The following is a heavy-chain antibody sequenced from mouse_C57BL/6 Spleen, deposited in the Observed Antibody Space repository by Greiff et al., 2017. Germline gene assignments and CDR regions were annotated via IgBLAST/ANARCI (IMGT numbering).Heavy chain of an antibody. CDR3: ARYGIYLLRAMDY. V-gene: IGHV1-50*01. Sequence: QVQLKQSGAELVKPGASVKLSCKASGYTFTSYWMQWVKQRPGQGLEWIGEIDPSDSYTNYNQKFKGKATWTVDKSSSTAYMQLSSLTSEDSAVYYCARYGIYLLRAMDYWGQGTSVTVSS. CDR1: GYTFTSYW. CDR2: IDPSDSYT. J-gene: IGHJ4*01. D-gene: IGHD2-1*01.